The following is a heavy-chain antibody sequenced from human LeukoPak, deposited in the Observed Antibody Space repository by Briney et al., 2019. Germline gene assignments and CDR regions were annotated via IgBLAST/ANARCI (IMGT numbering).Heavy chain of an antibody. CDR3: ARDKIEGPTKLDY. D-gene: IGHD1-1*01. J-gene: IGHJ4*02. CDR1: GFTSSSYW. V-gene: IGHV3-7*01. CDR2: IKQDESEK. Sequence: PGGSLRLSCAASGFTSSSYWMSWVRQAPGKGLEWVANIKQDESEKYYVDSLKGRFTISRDNAKNSLYLQVNSLRAEDTAVYYCARDKIEGPTKLDYWGQGILVTVSS.